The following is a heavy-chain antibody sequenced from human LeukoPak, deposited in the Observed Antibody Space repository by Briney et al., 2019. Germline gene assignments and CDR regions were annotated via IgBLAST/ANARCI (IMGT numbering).Heavy chain of an antibody. CDR2: IYYSGST. J-gene: IGHJ3*02. CDR3: ARQTAGDAFDI. D-gene: IGHD1-14*01. V-gene: IGHV4-59*01. Sequence: PSETLSLTCTVSGGSISSYYWNWIRQPPGKGLEWIGYIYYSGSTNYSPSLKSRVTISVDTSKNQFSLKLSSVTAADTAVYYCARQTAGDAFDIWGQGIMVTVSS. CDR1: GGSISSYY.